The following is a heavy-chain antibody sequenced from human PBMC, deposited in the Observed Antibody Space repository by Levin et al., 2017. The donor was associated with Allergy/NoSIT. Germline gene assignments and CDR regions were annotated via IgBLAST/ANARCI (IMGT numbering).Heavy chain of an antibody. CDR2: ISYDGSNK. CDR1: GFTFSSYG. D-gene: IGHD3-9*01. CDR3: AKDQGILTTHFDY. J-gene: IGHJ4*02. V-gene: IGHV3-30*18. Sequence: GESLKISCAASGFTFSSYGMHWVRQAPGKGLEWVAVISYDGSNKYYADSVKGRFTISRDNSKNTLYLQMNSLRAEDTAVYYCAKDQGILTTHFDYWGQGTLVTVSS.